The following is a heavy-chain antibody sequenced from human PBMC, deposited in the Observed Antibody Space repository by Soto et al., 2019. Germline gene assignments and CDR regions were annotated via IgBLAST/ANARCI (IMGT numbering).Heavy chain of an antibody. CDR1: GGSFSGYY. D-gene: IGHD2-15*01. CDR2: INHSGST. Sequence: SETLSLTCAVYGGSFSGYYWSWIRQPPGKGLEWIGEINHSGSTNYNPSLKSRVTISVDTSKNQFSLKLSSVTAADTAVYYCARADIVVVVAASNWFDLWGQGTLVTVSS. CDR3: ARADIVVVVAASNWFDL. J-gene: IGHJ5*02. V-gene: IGHV4-34*01.